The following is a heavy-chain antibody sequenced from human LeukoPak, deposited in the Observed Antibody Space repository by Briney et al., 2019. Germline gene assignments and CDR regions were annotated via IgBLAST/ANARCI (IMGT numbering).Heavy chain of an antibody. V-gene: IGHV6-1*01. J-gene: IGHJ4*02. Sequence: SQTLSLTCAISGDSVSSSSAAWNWIRQSPSRDLEWLGRTYYKSKWYNDYAVSVKSRITINPDTSRNQFSLQLNSVTPEDTAVYYCARDYYDSSGYSHYDYWGQGTLVTVSS. D-gene: IGHD3-22*01. CDR1: GDSVSSSSAA. CDR2: TYYKSKWYN. CDR3: ARDYYDSSGYSHYDY.